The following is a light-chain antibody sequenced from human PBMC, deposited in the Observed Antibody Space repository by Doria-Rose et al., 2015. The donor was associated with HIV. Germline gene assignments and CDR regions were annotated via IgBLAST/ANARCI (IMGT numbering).Light chain of an antibody. Sequence: DIQVTQSPESLGMSLGESATLNCKSNQSLLYTSKNYLAWYQQKPGQPPNLLIYWASTRQSGVPARFSGSGSGTDFTLTISSLEAEDVAVYYCQQYYDTPSFGPGTTVDIK. CDR3: QQYYDTPS. CDR1: QSLLYTSKNY. J-gene: IGKJ3*01. CDR2: WAS. V-gene: IGKV4-1*01.